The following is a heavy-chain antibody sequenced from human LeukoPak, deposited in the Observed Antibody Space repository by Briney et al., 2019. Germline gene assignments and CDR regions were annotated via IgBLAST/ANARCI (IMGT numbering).Heavy chain of an antibody. CDR1: GFTFSSYE. V-gene: IGHV3-48*03. CDR3: ARNPAAAGTWRGQFDY. J-gene: IGHJ4*02. CDR2: ISSSCSTI. Sequence: GGSLRLSCAASGFTFSSYEMNWVRQAPGKGLEWVSYISSSCSTIYYADSVKGRFTISRDNAKNSLYLQMNSLRAEDTAVYYCARNPAAAGTWRGQFDYWGQGTLVTVSS. D-gene: IGHD6-13*01.